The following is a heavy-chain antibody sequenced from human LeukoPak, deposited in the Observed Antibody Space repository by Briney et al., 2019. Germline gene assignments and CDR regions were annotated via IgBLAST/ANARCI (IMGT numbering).Heavy chain of an antibody. CDR1: GFDFSNFW. CDR2: ILSGYVT. Sequence: GGSLRLSCASSGFDFSNFWMSWVRQAPGKGLEWVSAILSGYVTYYADSVKGRFAISRDSSTNTLYLQMDSLRAEDTAVYYCAKLQRSGGGTFDYWGQGTLVTVSS. CDR3: AKLQRSGGGTFDY. V-gene: IGHV3-23*01. D-gene: IGHD4-23*01. J-gene: IGHJ4*02.